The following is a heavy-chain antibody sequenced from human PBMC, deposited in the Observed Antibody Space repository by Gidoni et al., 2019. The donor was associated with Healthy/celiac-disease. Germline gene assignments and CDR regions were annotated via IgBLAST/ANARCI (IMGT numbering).Heavy chain of an antibody. D-gene: IGHD3-22*01. V-gene: IGHV2-70*01. CDR1: GFSLSTSGMC. J-gene: IGHJ4*02. CDR3: ARSYYYDSSGYYYFDY. Sequence: QVTLRESGPALVTPTQTLTLTCTFSGFSLSTSGMCVSWIRQPPGKALEWLALIDWDDDKYYSTSLKTRLTISKDTSKNQVVLTMTNMDPVDTATYYCARSYYYDSSGYYYFDYWGQGTLVTVSS. CDR2: IDWDDDK.